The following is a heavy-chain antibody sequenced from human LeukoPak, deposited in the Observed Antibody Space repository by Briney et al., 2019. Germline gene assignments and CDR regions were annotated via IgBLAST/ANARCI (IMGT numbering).Heavy chain of an antibody. V-gene: IGHV4-34*01. CDR1: GGSFSGYY. J-gene: IGHJ2*01. D-gene: IGHD2-2*01. CDR3: ARASHPDIVVVPAAIYFDL. Sequence: SETLSLTCAVYGGSFSGYYWSWIRQPPGKGLEWIGEINHSGSTNYNPSLKSRVTISVDTSKNQFSLKLSSVTAADTAVYYCARASHPDIVVVPAAIYFDLWGRGTLVTVSS. CDR2: INHSGST.